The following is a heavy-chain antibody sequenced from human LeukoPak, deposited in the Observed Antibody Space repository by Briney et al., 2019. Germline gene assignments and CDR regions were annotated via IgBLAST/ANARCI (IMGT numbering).Heavy chain of an antibody. Sequence: GGSLRLSCAASGFTFSSYGMHWVRQAPGKGLEWVAFIRHDGSNKYYADSVKGRFTISRDNSKNTLYLQMNSLRAEDTAVYYCAKGSKLLVFTRDHYIDAWGKGTSVTISS. J-gene: IGHJ6*03. V-gene: IGHV3-30*02. D-gene: IGHD3-9*01. CDR3: AKGSKLLVFTRDHYIDA. CDR2: IRHDGSNK. CDR1: GFTFSSYG.